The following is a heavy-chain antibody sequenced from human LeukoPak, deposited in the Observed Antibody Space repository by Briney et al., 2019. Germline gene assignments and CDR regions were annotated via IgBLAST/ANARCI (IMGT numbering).Heavy chain of an antibody. Sequence: GGSLRLSCAASGFTVSSNYMSWVRQAPGKGLEWVSVIYSGGSTYYADSVKGRFTISRDNSKNTLYLQMNSLRAEDTAVYYCAKSKYGGNSNYFDYWGQGTLVTVSS. CDR2: IYSGGST. CDR1: GFTVSSNY. CDR3: AKSKYGGNSNYFDY. V-gene: IGHV3-53*01. D-gene: IGHD4-23*01. J-gene: IGHJ4*02.